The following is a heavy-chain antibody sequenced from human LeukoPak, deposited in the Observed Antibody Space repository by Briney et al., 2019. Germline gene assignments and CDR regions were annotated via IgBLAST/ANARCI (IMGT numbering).Heavy chain of an antibody. D-gene: IGHD1-26*01. J-gene: IGHJ4*02. Sequence: PGGSLRLSCAASGFTFSSYTMSWVRQAPGKGLEWVSSVSSSNNYYYADSVKGRFTVSRDNAKNSLYLQMNSLRAEDTAVYFCARAGASRRYYFDYWGQGTLVTVSS. CDR3: ARAGASRRYYFDY. V-gene: IGHV3-21*01. CDR1: GFTFSSYT. CDR2: VSSSNNY.